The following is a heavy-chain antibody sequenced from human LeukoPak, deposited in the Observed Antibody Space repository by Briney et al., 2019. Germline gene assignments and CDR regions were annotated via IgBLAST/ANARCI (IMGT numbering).Heavy chain of an antibody. V-gene: IGHV3-21*01. D-gene: IGHD3-10*01. CDR2: ISSSSSYI. CDR3: AREARGGYFDY. J-gene: IGHJ4*02. Sequence: PGGSLRLSCAASGFTFSSYSMNWVRQAPGKGLKRVSSISSSSSYIYYADSVKGRFTTSRDNAKNSLYLQMNSLRAEDTAVYYRAREARGGYFDYWGQGTLVTVS. CDR1: GFTFSSYS.